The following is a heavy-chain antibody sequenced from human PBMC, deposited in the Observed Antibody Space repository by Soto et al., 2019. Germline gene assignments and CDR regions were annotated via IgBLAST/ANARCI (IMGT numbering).Heavy chain of an antibody. J-gene: IGHJ6*02. CDR2: IFPGDSET. D-gene: IGHD6-13*01. CDR3: ARDLGYSKYYYYGMDV. Sequence: GSLKISCKGSGYGFSDYWIGWVRQMPGKGLEWMGIIFPGDSETRYSPSFQGQVTISADKSISTAYLQWSSLKASDTAMYYCARDLGYSKYYYYGMDVWGQGTTVTVSS. CDR1: GYGFSDYW. V-gene: IGHV5-51*01.